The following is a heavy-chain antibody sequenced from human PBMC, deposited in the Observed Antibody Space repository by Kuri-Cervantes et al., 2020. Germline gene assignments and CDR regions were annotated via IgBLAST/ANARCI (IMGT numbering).Heavy chain of an antibody. V-gene: IGHV5-51*01. Sequence: GGSLRLSCKGSGYSFTSYWIGWVRQMPGKGLVWMGIIYPGDSDTRYSPSFQGQVTISADKSISTAYLQWSSLKASDTAMYYCARLIASRSRIDYWGQGTLVTVSS. J-gene: IGHJ4*02. CDR3: ARLIASRSRIDY. CDR1: GYSFTSYW. D-gene: IGHD3-10*01. CDR2: IYPGDSDT.